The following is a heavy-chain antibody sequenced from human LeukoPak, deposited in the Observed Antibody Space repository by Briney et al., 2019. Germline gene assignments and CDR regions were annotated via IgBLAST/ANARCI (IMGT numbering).Heavy chain of an antibody. J-gene: IGHJ4*02. Sequence: GGSLGLSCQASGFTLTSYWRGWSGRAPGRGREWVANIKQDGSAKYYLDSVKGRFTISRDNAQNSLYLQMNNLRAEDTALYYCARANVTVPGGDYWGQGTLVTVSS. CDR3: ARANVTVPGGDY. D-gene: IGHD6-19*01. CDR1: GFTLTSYW. CDR2: IKQDGSAK. V-gene: IGHV3-7*01.